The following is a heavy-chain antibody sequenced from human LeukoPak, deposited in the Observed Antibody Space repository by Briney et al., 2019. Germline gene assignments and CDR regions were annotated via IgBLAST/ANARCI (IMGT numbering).Heavy chain of an antibody. D-gene: IGHD2-21*02. CDR3: ARVAVTSSSDAFDV. Sequence: GGSLRLSCAASGFSVRNNYMSWVRQTPGRGLVWLSIIYSGGDKYYPDSLKDRFIISRDNAKNTLYLQVNSLRAEDTGVYYCARVAVTSSSDAFDVWGQGTMVTVSS. V-gene: IGHV3-66*01. CDR1: GFSVRNNY. J-gene: IGHJ3*01. CDR2: IYSGGDK.